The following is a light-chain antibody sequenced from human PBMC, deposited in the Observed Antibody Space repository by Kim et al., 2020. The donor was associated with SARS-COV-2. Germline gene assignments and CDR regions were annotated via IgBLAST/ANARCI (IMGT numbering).Light chain of an antibody. V-gene: IGLV1-44*01. CDR1: SSNIGSNT. Sequence: ELTQPPSASGTPGQTVTISCSGSSSNIGSNTVNWYQQLPGTAPKLLIYSNNHRPSGVPDRFSSSRSGTSASLAISGLQSEDEADYYCAAWDDSLNGHVVFGGGTQLTVL. CDR2: SNN. CDR3: AAWDDSLNGHVV. J-gene: IGLJ2*01.